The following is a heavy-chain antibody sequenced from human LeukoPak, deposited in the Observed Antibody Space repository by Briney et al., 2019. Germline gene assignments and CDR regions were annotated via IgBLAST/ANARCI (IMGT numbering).Heavy chain of an antibody. CDR1: GGSISSYY. D-gene: IGHD5-18*01. V-gene: IGHV4-4*07. CDR2: IYTSGST. CDR3: AREETDTATFLYYYYMDV. J-gene: IGHJ6*03. Sequence: KASETLSLTCTVSGGSISSYYWSWIRQPAGKGLEWIGRIYTSGSTNYNPSLKSRVTMSVDTSKNQFSLKLSSVTAADTAVYYCAREETDTATFLYYYYMDVWGKGTTVTVSS.